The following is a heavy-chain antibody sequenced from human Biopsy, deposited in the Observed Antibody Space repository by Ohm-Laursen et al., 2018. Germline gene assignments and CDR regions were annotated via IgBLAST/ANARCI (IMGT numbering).Heavy chain of an antibody. J-gene: IGHJ4*02. CDR2: IFNSANT. Sequence: SQTLSLTCTVSGGSISSGGSYWSWIRQRPGKGLVWIGYIFNSANTYYNPSLKNLITISGDTSKNQFSLKLNSVTAADTAVYYCARGRTLGDCSGSSCYSGDNWGQGTLVTVSS. CDR3: ARGRTLGDCSGSSCYSGDN. D-gene: IGHD2-15*01. V-gene: IGHV4-31*01. CDR1: GGSISSGGSY.